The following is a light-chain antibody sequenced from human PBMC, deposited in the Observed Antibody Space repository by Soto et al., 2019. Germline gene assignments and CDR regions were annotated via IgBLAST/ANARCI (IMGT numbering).Light chain of an antibody. Sequence: QSALTQPASVSGSPGQSITISCTGTSSDVGGYNYVSWYQQHPGKAPKLMIYEVDTRPSGVSNRFSGSKSGNTASLTISGLQAEDEADYYCSSYTSRSTLVFGGGTKLTV. CDR1: SSDVGGYNY. V-gene: IGLV2-14*01. CDR2: EVD. CDR3: SSYTSRSTLV. J-gene: IGLJ2*01.